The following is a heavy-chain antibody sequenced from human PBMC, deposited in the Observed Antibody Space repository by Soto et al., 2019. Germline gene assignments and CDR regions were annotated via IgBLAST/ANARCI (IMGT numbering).Heavy chain of an antibody. V-gene: IGHV3-23*01. CDR1: GVMFSSYA. J-gene: IGHJ4*02. CDR3: TIDGWGDGNKKPGIEY. CDR2: IRGSGDDT. Sequence: EVQLLESGGGLVKPGGSLRLSCEASGVMFSSYAMLWVRQAPGKGLEWVSTIRGSGDDTYYADSVRGRFTISRDISKNTLYLQMNSLRVEDTALYDCTIDGWGDGNKKPGIEYWGQGTLVSVSS. D-gene: IGHD3-10*01.